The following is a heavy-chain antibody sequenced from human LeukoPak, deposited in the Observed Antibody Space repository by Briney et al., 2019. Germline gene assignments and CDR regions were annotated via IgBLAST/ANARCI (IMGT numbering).Heavy chain of an antibody. CDR1: GGSISSGDYY. CDR3: ARDWGCKVGAGGYFDY. D-gene: IGHD1-26*01. V-gene: IGHV4-30-4*08. J-gene: IGHJ4*02. CDR2: IYYSGST. Sequence: SETLSLTCTVSGGSISSGDYYWSWIRQPPGKGLEWIGYIYYSGSTYYNPSLKSRVTISVDTSKNLFSLKLSSVTAADTAVYYCARDWGCKVGAGGYFDYWGQGTLVTVSS.